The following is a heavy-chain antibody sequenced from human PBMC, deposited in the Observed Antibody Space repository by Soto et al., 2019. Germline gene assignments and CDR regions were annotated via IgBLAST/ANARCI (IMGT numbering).Heavy chain of an antibody. CDR1: GYTFTSYC. CDR3: ARGSQGIRYFDWLLPAPAGDY. V-gene: IGHV1-46*01. J-gene: IGHJ4*02. Sequence: GASVKVSCKASGYTFTSYCMHWVRQAPGRGLDWMGIINPSGGSTSYAQKFQGRVTMTRDTSTSTVYMELSSLRSEDTAVYYCARGSQGIRYFDWLLPAPAGDYWGQGTLVTVSS. D-gene: IGHD3-9*01. CDR2: INPSGGST.